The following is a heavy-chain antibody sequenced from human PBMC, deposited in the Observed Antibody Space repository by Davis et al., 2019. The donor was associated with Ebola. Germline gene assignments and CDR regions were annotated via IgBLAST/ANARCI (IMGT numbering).Heavy chain of an antibody. V-gene: IGHV4-39*01. CDR3: AGQHRVTRPLDL. Sequence: MPSETLSLTCSVSGGSISSSGYNWGWVRQPPGKGLEWLGSIYYTGSTYYNPSLKSRVAMSVDTSKNQFSLSLTPLTAADTAIYYCAGQHRVTRPLDLWGQGTLVTVSS. CDR2: IYYTGST. J-gene: IGHJ5*02. D-gene: IGHD4-11*01. CDR1: GGSISSSGYN.